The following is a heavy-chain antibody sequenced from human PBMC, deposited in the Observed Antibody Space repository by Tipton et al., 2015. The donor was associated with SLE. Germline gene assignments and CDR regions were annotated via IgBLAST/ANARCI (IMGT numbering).Heavy chain of an antibody. CDR1: GGSFSGYY. J-gene: IGHJ4*02. V-gene: IGHV4-59*01. CDR2: IYYSGST. Sequence: TLSLTCTVSGGSFSGYYWSWIRQPPGKGLEWIGYIYYSGSTNYNPSLKSRVTISVDTSKNQFSLKLSSVTAADTAVYYCARVMVERTLGASWYYFDYWGQGTLVTVSS. D-gene: IGHD5-24*01. CDR3: ARVMVERTLGASWYYFDY.